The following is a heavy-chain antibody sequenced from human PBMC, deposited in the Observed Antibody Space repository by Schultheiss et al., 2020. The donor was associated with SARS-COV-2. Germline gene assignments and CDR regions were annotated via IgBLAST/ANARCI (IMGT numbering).Heavy chain of an antibody. J-gene: IGHJ4*02. Sequence: GGSLRLSCAASGFTFSSYSMNWVRQAPGKGLEWVSSISSSSSTIYYADSVKGRFTISRDNAKNSLYLQMNSLRDEDTAVYYCAREGVRAGAHDYGDYVCYWGQGTLVTVSS. D-gene: IGHD4-17*01. CDR3: AREGVRAGAHDYGDYVCY. CDR2: ISSSSSTI. CDR1: GFTFSSYS. V-gene: IGHV3-48*02.